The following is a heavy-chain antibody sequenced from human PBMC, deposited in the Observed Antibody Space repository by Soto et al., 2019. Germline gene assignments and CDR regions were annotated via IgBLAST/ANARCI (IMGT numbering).Heavy chain of an antibody. CDR3: ARVSSIAARRSFDS. V-gene: IGHV1-8*01. Sequence: QVQLVQSGTEVKTPGASVKVSCKASGYTFTSHDINWVRQATGQGLEWMGWLNPHNGKTGYAQRFQGRVTMTWNANTGTVYLELSSLRSEDTAMYYCARVSSIAARRSFDSGGQGTLVTFSS. CDR2: LNPHNGKT. CDR1: GYTFTSHD. J-gene: IGHJ4*02. D-gene: IGHD6-6*01.